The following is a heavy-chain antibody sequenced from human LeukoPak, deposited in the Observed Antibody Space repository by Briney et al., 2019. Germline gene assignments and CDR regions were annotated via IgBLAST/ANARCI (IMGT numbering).Heavy chain of an antibody. V-gene: IGHV3-48*02. J-gene: IGHJ4*02. D-gene: IGHD4-23*01. CDR2: ISDGGSTI. CDR3: ARETVGLDY. Sequence: GGSLRLSCAASGFTFSNYNLNWVRQAPGKGLEWVSCISDGGSTIYSADSVRGRFTISRDNAKNSLYLQINSLRDEDTAVYYCARETVGLDYWGQGTLVTVSS. CDR1: GFTFSNYN.